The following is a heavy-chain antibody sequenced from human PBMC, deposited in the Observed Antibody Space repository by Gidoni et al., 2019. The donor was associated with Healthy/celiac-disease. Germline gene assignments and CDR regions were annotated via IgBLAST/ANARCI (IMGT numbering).Heavy chain of an antibody. V-gene: IGHV3-74*01. D-gene: IGHD5-18*01. CDR1: GFTFSSYW. Sequence: VQPGGSLRLTCAASGFTFSSYWMHWVRQAPGKGLVWVSRINSDGSSTSYADSVKGRFTISRDNAKNTLYLQMNSLRAEDTAVYYCAREGVEIQLWNFDYWGQGTLVTVSS. J-gene: IGHJ4*02. CDR3: AREGVEIQLWNFDY. CDR2: INSDGSST.